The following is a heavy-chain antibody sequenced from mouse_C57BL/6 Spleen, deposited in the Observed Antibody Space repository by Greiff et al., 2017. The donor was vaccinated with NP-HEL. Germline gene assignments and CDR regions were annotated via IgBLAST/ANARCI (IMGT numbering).Heavy chain of an antibody. CDR1: GYTFTDYY. D-gene: IGHD1-1*01. CDR3: ARDYGSTNGVYYFDY. J-gene: IGHJ2*01. Sequence: EVQLQQSGPELVKPGASVKISCKASGYTFTDYYMNWVKQSHGKSLEWIGDINPNNGGTSYNQKFKGKATLTVDKSSSTAYMELRSLTSEDSAVYYCARDYGSTNGVYYFDYWGQGTTLTVSS. CDR2: INPNNGGT. V-gene: IGHV1-26*01.